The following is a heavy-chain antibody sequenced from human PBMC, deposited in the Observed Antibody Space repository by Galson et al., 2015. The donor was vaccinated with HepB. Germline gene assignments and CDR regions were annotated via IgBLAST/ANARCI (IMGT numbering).Heavy chain of an antibody. CDR1: GFTFSSYS. Sequence: SLRLSCAASGFTFSSYSMNWVRQAPGKGLEWVSSISSSSSYIYYADSVKGRFTISRDNAKNSLYLQMNSLRAEDTAVYYCARDSRTGGNLVYWGQGTLVTVSS. V-gene: IGHV3-21*01. D-gene: IGHD4-23*01. CDR2: ISSSSSYI. J-gene: IGHJ4*02. CDR3: ARDSRTGGNLVY.